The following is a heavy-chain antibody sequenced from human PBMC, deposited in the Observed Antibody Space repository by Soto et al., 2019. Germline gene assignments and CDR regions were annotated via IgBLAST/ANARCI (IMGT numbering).Heavy chain of an antibody. J-gene: IGHJ4*02. D-gene: IGHD3-3*01. Sequence: GSLRLSCAASGFTFSSYAMSWVRQAPGKGLEWVSAISGSGGSTYYADSVKGRFTISRDNSKNTLYLQMNSLRAEDTAVYYCAKVQFLEWLSLYWGQGTLVTVSS. V-gene: IGHV3-23*01. CDR3: AKVQFLEWLSLY. CDR1: GFTFSSYA. CDR2: ISGSGGST.